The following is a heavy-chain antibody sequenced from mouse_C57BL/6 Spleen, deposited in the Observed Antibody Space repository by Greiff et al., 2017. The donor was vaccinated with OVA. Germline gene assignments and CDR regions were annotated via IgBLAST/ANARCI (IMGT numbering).Heavy chain of an antibody. CDR2: INPSNGGT. J-gene: IGHJ4*01. CDR3: ARSDSSGYGGDAMDY. V-gene: IGHV1-53*01. D-gene: IGHD3-2*02. Sequence: VKLQQPGTELVKPGASVKLSCKASGYTFTSYWLHWVKQRPGPGLAWIGNINPSNGGTNYNEKFKSKATLTVDKSSSTAYMQLSSLTSEDSAVYYCARSDSSGYGGDAMDYWGQGTSVTVSS. CDR1: GYTFTSYW.